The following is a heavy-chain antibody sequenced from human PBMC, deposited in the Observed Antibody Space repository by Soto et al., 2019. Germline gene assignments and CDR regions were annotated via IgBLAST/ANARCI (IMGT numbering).Heavy chain of an antibody. D-gene: IGHD1-1*01. V-gene: IGHV3-11*05. CDR2: ISSSSSYT. CDR3: ARVAFPPGDYFDY. CDR1: GFTFSDYY. J-gene: IGHJ4*02. Sequence: VQLAESGGGLVKPGGSLRLSCAASGFTFSDYYMSWIRQAPGKGLEWVSYISSSSSYTNYADSVKGRFTISRDNAKNSLYLQMNSLRAEDTAVYYCARVAFPPGDYFDYWGQGTLVTVSS.